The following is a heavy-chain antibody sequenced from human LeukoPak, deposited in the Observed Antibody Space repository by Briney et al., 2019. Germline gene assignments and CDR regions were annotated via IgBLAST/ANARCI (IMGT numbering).Heavy chain of an antibody. Sequence: SETLSLTCAVSGGSISSSNWWSWVRPPPGKGLEWIGEIYHSGSTNYNPSLKSRVTISVDTSKNQFSLKLSSVTAADTTVYYCARETYYYDSSGYYYAFDYWGQGTLVTVSS. V-gene: IGHV4-4*02. CDR1: GGSISSSNW. CDR2: IYHSGST. CDR3: ARETYYYDSSGYYYAFDY. J-gene: IGHJ4*02. D-gene: IGHD3-22*01.